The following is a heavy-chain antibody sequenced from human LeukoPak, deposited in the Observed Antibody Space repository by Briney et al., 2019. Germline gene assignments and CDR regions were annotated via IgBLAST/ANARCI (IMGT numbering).Heavy chain of an antibody. Sequence: SETLSLTCAVSGGSISSGGYSWSWIRQPPGKGLEWIGYIYQSGSTYYNPPLKSRVTISVDRSKNQFSLKLSSVTAADTAVYYCARAAYPTMVRGVIGPQGYWGQGTLVTVSS. CDR2: IYQSGST. CDR3: ARAAYPTMVRGVIGPQGY. D-gene: IGHD3-10*01. J-gene: IGHJ4*02. V-gene: IGHV4-30-2*01. CDR1: GGSISSGGYS.